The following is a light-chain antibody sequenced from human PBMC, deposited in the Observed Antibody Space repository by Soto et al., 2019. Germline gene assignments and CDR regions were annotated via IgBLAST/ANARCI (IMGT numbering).Light chain of an antibody. CDR1: QSVRSNY. V-gene: IGKV3-20*01. Sequence: EIVLTQSPDTLSLSPGERATLSCRASQSVRSNYLAWYQQKPGQAPRFLIYDASSRATGIPDRFSGSGSGTDFTLTISRLEPDYCAVYYCQQYGSSPLTFGGGTKVEIK. CDR3: QQYGSSPLT. CDR2: DAS. J-gene: IGKJ4*01.